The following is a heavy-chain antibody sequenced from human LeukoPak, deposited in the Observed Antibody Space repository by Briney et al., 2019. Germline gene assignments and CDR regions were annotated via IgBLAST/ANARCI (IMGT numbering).Heavy chain of an antibody. V-gene: IGHV4-59*01. D-gene: IGHD3-10*01. Sequence: SGTLSLTCTVSGDSINNYFWSWIRQPPGKGLEWIGYIHNTGSSNYNPSLKSRVSFSVDTSENQLSLRLNSMTAADTAVYYCAGLGGYYDSSNSSQLETFDIWGQGTMVTVSS. J-gene: IGHJ3*02. CDR2: IHNTGSS. CDR1: GDSINNYF. CDR3: AGLGGYYDSSNSSQLETFDI.